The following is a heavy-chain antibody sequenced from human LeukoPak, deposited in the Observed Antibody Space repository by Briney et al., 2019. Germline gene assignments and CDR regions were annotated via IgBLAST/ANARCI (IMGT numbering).Heavy chain of an antibody. CDR1: GFTFSSYA. J-gene: IGHJ5*02. CDR2: ISASGSST. D-gene: IGHD6-13*01. CDR3: AKPRYSSSWYEFDP. V-gene: IGHV3-23*01. Sequence: GGSLRLSCAASGFTFSSYAINWVRQAPGKGLEWVSTISASGSSTYYADSVKGRFTISRDNFKSTLYLQMNSLRAEDTALYYCAKPRYSSSWYEFDPWGQGTLVTVSS.